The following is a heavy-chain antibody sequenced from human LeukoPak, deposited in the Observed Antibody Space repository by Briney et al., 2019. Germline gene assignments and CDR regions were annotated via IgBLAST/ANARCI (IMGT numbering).Heavy chain of an antibody. D-gene: IGHD1-1*01. CDR2: INHADGT. CDR1: GGSFSGYY. Sequence: SETLSLTCAVYGGSFSGYYWSWIRQPPGKGLEWIGEINHADGTNYNPSLKSRVTISVDTSKNQFSLKLNSVTAADTAVYYCATFTLTYNPSDYWGQGTLVTVSS. J-gene: IGHJ4*02. CDR3: ATFTLTYNPSDY. V-gene: IGHV4-34*01.